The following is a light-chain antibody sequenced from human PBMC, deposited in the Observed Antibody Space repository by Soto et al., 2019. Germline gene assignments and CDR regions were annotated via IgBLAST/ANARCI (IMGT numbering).Light chain of an antibody. J-gene: IGKJ1*01. V-gene: IGKV1-5*01. CDR1: QSISSW. CDR3: QQYNSYSWT. Sequence: DIQMTQSPSTLSASVGDRVTITCRASQSISSWLAWYHQKPGKAPKLLIYDASSLESGVPSRFSGSGSGTEFTLTISSLQPDDFATYFCQQYNSYSWTFGQGNKVEIK. CDR2: DAS.